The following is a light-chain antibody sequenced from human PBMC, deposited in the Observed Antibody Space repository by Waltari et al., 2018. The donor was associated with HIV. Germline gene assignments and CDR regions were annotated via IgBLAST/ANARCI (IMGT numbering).Light chain of an antibody. CDR1: SSDVGGYEY. CDR2: EVN. Sequence: QSALTQPPSASGSLGQSVTISCTGTSSDVGGYEYVSWYQHHPDKAPKLTIYEVNTRPSGVPDRFSGSKSDNTASLTVAGLQDDDEAHYYCASYGDTNRVLFGGGTRVTVL. J-gene: IGLJ6*01. V-gene: IGLV2-8*01. CDR3: ASYGDTNRVL.